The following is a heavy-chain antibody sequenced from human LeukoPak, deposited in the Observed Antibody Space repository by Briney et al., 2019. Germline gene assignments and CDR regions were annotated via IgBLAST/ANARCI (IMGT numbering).Heavy chain of an antibody. J-gene: IGHJ1*01. V-gene: IGHV4-34*01. CDR1: GGSFSGYY. D-gene: IGHD6-19*01. CDR3: ARRGSGWYVGYFQH. Sequence: SETLSLTCAVYGGSFSGYYWSWIRQPPRKGLEWIGEINHSGSTNYNPSLKSRVTISVDTSKNQFSLKLSSVTAADTAVYYCARRGSGWYVGYFQHWGQGTLVTVSS. CDR2: INHSGST.